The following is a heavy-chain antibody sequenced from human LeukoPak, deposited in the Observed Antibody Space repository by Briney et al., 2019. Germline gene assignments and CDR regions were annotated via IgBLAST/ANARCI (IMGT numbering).Heavy chain of an antibody. CDR3: ASISGEWSGYPNWFDP. CDR2: IIPIFGTA. D-gene: IGHD3-3*01. V-gene: IGHV1-69*05. J-gene: IGHJ5*02. Sequence: ASVTVSCKASGGTFSSYAISWVRQAPGQGLEWMGGIIPIFGTANYAQKFQGRVTITTDESTSTAYMELSSLRSEDTAVYYCASISGEWSGYPNWFDPWGQGTLVTVSS. CDR1: GGTFSSYA.